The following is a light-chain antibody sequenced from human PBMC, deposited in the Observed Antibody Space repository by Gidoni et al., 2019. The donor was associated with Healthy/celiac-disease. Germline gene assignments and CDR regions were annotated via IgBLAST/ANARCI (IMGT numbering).Light chain of an antibody. CDR2: VNS. CDR1: SSNIGAGYD. V-gene: IGLV1-40*01. CDR3: QSYDSSLSALYV. J-gene: IGLJ1*01. Sequence: QSVLTQPPSVSRAPGQRVTISCTGSSSNIGAGYDVHWYQQLPGTAPTLLIYVNSNRPSGVPDRFSGSKSGTSASLAITGLQAEDEADYYCQSYDSSLSALYVFGTGTKVTVL.